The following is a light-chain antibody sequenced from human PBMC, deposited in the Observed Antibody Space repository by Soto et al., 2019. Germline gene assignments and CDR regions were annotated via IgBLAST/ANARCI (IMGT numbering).Light chain of an antibody. CDR2: EVI. CDR1: SSDVGGYEY. J-gene: IGLJ2*01. Sequence: QSALTQPPSASGSPGQSVTISCTGSSSDVGGYEYVSWYQQHPGKAPKLIIYEVIKRPSGVPDRFSGSKSGNTASLTVSGLQAEDEADYYCAVWDDSLNGPVFGGGTKLTVL. CDR3: AVWDDSLNGPV. V-gene: IGLV2-8*01.